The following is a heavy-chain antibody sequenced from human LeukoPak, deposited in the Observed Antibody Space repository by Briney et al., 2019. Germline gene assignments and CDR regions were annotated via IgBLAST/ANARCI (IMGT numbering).Heavy chain of an antibody. D-gene: IGHD3-22*01. CDR3: ARGDITMIAKSSAFDI. CDR2: IYYSGST. Sequence: PSETLSLTCTASGGSISSGDYYWSWIRQPPGKGLEWIGYIYYSGSTYYNPSLKSRVTISVDTSKNQFSLKLSSVTAADTAVYYCARGDITMIAKSSAFDIWGQGTMVTVSS. J-gene: IGHJ3*02. CDR1: GGSISSGDYY. V-gene: IGHV4-30-4*01.